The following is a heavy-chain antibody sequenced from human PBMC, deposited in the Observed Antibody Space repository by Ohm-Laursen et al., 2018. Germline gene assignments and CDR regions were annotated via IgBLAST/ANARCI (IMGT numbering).Heavy chain of an antibody. V-gene: IGHV3-11*04. Sequence: SLRLSCSASGFTFSDYYMSWIRQAPGKGLEWVSYISSSGSTIYYADSVKGRFTISRDNSNNTLYLQMNSLRAEDTAVYYCARGRGYSNAYDYWGQGTLVTVSS. J-gene: IGHJ4*02. D-gene: IGHD5-18*01. CDR1: GFTFSDYY. CDR2: ISSSGSTI. CDR3: ARGRGYSNAYDY.